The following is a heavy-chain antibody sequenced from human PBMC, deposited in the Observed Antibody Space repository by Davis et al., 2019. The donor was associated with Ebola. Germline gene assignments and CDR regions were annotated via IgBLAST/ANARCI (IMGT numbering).Heavy chain of an antibody. V-gene: IGHV4-61*01. CDR1: GGSVSSGSYY. CDR3: ARDGDS. CDR2: FYYSGST. Sequence: SETLSLTCAVSGGSVSSGSYYWSWIRQPPGKGLEWIGYFYYSGSTNYNPSLKSRVTISVDTSKNQFSLKLSSVTAADTAVYYCARDGDSWGQGTLVTVSS. J-gene: IGHJ4*02.